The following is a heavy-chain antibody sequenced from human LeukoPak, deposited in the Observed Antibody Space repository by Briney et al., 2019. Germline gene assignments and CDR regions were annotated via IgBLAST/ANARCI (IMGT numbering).Heavy chain of an antibody. CDR3: ARGTSEAFRSLDS. J-gene: IGHJ4*02. Sequence: PGGSLRLSCAASGFTVNYMTWVRQAPGKGLEWASVIYNGGTTYYADSVKGRFTISRDNSENTLYLQMNSLRAEDTAVYYCARGTSEAFRSLDSWGQGTLVTVSS. V-gene: IGHV3-66*01. CDR2: IYNGGTT. D-gene: IGHD1-14*01. CDR1: GFTVNY.